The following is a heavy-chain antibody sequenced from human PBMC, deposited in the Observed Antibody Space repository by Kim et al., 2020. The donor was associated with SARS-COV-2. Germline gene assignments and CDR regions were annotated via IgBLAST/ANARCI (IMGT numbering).Heavy chain of an antibody. CDR3: ARDRRPLGGNSINWYFDL. CDR1: GGSISSGGYY. V-gene: IGHV4-31*03. J-gene: IGHJ2*01. Sequence: SETLSLTCTVSGGSISSGGYYWSWIRQHPGKGLEWIGYIYYSGSTYYNPSLKSRVTISVDTSKNQFSLKLSSVTAADTAVYYCARDRRPLGGNSINWYFDLWGRGTLVTVSS. CDR2: IYYSGST. D-gene: IGHD2-21*02.